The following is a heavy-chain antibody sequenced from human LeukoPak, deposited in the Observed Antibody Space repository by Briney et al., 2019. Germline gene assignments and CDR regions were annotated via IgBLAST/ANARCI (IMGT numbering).Heavy chain of an antibody. V-gene: IGHV3-30*18. D-gene: IGHD5-18*01. CDR3: AKGVQLWSSDMDV. Sequence: GGSLRLSCAASGFTFSSYGMHWVRQAPGKGLEWVAVISYDGSNKYYADSVKGRFTISRDNSKNTLYLQMNSLRAEDTAVYYCAKGVQLWSSDMDVWGQGTTVTVSS. CDR2: ISYDGSNK. CDR1: GFTFSSYG. J-gene: IGHJ6*02.